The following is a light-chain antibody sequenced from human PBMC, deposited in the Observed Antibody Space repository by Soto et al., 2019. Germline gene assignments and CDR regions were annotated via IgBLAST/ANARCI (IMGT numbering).Light chain of an antibody. CDR1: QSVLYSSNNKNY. Sequence: DIVMTHSPDSLAMSLGESATINCKSSQSVLYSSNNKNYLAWYQQKPRQPPKRLIYWASTRESGVPDRFSGSGYVKEFNLTIRRRQPEDIAVYYCRQRNTWRDTLGQGKRLE. J-gene: IGKJ5*01. V-gene: IGKV4-1*01. CDR2: WAS. CDR3: RQRNTWRDT.